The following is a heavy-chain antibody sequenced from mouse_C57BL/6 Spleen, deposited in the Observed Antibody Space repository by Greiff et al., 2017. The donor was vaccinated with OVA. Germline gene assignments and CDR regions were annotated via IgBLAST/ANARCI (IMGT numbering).Heavy chain of an antibody. CDR3: TTLTGGY. V-gene: IGHV14-4*01. CDR2: IDPENGDT. Sequence: EVQLQESGAELVRPGASVKLSCTASGFNIKDDYMHWVKQRPEQGLEWIGWIDPENGDTEYASKFQGKATITADTSSNTAYLQLSSLTSEDTAVYYCTTLTGGYWGQGTTLTVSS. D-gene: IGHD4-1*01. J-gene: IGHJ2*01. CDR1: GFNIKDDY.